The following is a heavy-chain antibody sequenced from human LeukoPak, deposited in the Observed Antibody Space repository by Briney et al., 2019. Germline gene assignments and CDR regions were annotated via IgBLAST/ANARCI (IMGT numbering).Heavy chain of an antibody. CDR3: ARQYRVDSSGYYDSY. CDR1: GFTFSSYK. CDR2: ISSSGSTI. Sequence: PGGSLRLSCAASGFTFSSYKMNWVRQAPGKGLEWVSYISSSGSTIYYADSVKGRFTISRDNAKNSLYLQMNSLRAEDTAVYYCARQYRVDSSGYYDSYWGQGTLVTVSS. J-gene: IGHJ4*02. V-gene: IGHV3-48*03. D-gene: IGHD3-22*01.